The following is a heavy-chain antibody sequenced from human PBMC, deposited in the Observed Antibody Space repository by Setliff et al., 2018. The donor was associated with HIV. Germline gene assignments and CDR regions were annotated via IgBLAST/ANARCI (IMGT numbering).Heavy chain of an antibody. CDR3: ARDRDDSSGSYFDY. V-gene: IGHV3-30*01. J-gene: IGHJ4*02. D-gene: IGHD3-22*01. CDR2: ISYDGSNK. Sequence: GESLKISCAASGFSFSTYAMHWVRQPPGKGLEWVAQISYDGSNKFYADSVKGRFTISRDNSKNTLYLHVDSLRAEDTAVYYCARDRDDSSGSYFDYWGQGTLVTVSS. CDR1: GFSFSTYA.